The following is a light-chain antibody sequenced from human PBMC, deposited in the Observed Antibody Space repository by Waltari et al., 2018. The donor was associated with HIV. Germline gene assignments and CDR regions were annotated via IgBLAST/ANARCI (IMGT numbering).Light chain of an antibody. CDR2: EVS. CDR3: SSYTSSSTLGV. J-gene: IGLJ1*01. V-gene: IGLV2-14*01. CDR1: SSDVGGYNY. Sequence: QSALTPPASVSGSPGQSITLSCTGTSSDVGGYNYVSWYQQHPGKAPKLMIYEVSNRPSGVSNRFSGSKSGNTASLTISGLQAEDEADYYCSSYTSSSTLGVFGTGTKVTVL.